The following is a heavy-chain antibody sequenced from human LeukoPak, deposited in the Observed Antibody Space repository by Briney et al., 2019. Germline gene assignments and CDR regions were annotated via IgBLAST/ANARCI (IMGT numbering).Heavy chain of an antibody. Sequence: GGSLRPSCAASGFTFSSYAMSWVRQAPGKGLEWVSAISGSGGSTYYADSVKGRFTISRDNSKNTLYLQMNSLRAEDTAVYYCAKGSYYYDSSGYYDYWGQGTLVTVSS. CDR3: AKGSYYYDSSGYYDY. CDR1: GFTFSSYA. V-gene: IGHV3-23*01. D-gene: IGHD3-22*01. J-gene: IGHJ4*02. CDR2: ISGSGGST.